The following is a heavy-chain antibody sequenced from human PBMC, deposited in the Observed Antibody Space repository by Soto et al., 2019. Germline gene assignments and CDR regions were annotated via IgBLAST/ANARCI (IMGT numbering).Heavy chain of an antibody. CDR3: ARDLAARGWFDP. V-gene: IGHV4-59*01. CDR1: GGSISSYY. Sequence: SETLSLTCTVSGGSISSYYWSWIRQPPGKGLEWIGYIYYSGSTNYNPSLKSRVTISVDTSKFRYSLNLSSVTAADTAVYYCARDLAARGWFDPWGQGTLVTVSS. CDR2: IYYSGST. D-gene: IGHD6-6*01. J-gene: IGHJ5*02.